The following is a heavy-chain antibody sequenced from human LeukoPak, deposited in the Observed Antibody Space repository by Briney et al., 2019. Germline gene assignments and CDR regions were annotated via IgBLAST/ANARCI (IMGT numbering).Heavy chain of an antibody. V-gene: IGHV3-48*04. D-gene: IGHD5-24*01. CDR1: GFTFSGYS. CDR2: ISRSSGTI. CDR3: ARGRDGYNP. Sequence: GGSLRLSCAASGFTFSGYSMNWVRQAPGKGLEWLSFISRSSGTIYYADSVKGRFTISRDNAKNSLYLQMNSLRAEDTAVYYCARGRDGYNPWGQGTLVTVSS. J-gene: IGHJ5*02.